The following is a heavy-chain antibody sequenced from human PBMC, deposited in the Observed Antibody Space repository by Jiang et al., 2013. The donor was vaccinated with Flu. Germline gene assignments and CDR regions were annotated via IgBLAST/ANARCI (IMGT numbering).Heavy chain of an antibody. V-gene: IGHV1-24*01. Sequence: SGAEVKKPGASMKVSCKVSGYTLSDLSIHWVRQAPGKGLEWMGGSDPEDGAIIYARKFQGRVTMTEDTPTNTAYMELRRLRSEDTAIYYCATTRLLWVHFDQWGQGTVVTVSS. D-gene: IGHD3-10*01. CDR3: ATTRLLWVHFDQ. CDR1: GYTLSDLS. CDR2: SDPEDGAI. J-gene: IGHJ4*02.